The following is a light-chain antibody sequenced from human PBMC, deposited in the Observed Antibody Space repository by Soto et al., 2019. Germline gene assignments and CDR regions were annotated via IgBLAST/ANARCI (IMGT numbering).Light chain of an antibody. CDR1: QIISSW. Sequence: IHMTNSPTTLSGSLGDRFTINVRASQIISSWLAWYQQKPGKAPKLLIYKASTLKSGVPSRFSGSGSGTEFTLTISSLQPDDFATYYCQHYNSYSEAFGQGTKVDIK. CDR2: KAS. J-gene: IGKJ1*01. CDR3: QHYNSYSEA. V-gene: IGKV1-5*03.